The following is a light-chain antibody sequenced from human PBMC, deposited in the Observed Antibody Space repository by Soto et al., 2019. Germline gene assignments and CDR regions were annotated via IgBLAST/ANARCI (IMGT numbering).Light chain of an antibody. V-gene: IGKV2-28*01. CDR3: MQVHQPPPP. CDR2: FGS. CDR1: QSLLQSNGYNY. J-gene: IGKJ1*01. Sequence: DIVMTQSPLSLPVTPGEPASISCNSSQSLLQSNGYNYLDWYLQKPGQSPQLLIYFGSYRASGVPDRFSGSGSGTDFTLKKGRVEVEDVAIIYCMQVHQPPPPFGQGTRGET.